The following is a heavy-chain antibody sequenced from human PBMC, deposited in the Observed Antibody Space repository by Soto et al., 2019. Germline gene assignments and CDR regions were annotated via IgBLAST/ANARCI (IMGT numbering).Heavy chain of an antibody. CDR1: GFSFSSHG. D-gene: IGHD3-16*01. J-gene: IGHJ4*02. Sequence: GGSLRLSCAASGFSFSSHGMHWVRQAPGKGLEWVAVIWYDGSNKYYGESVEGRFTISRDNSKNTLYLQMNSLRAEDTAVYYCARWGNNKKLDYWGQGTKVTVSS. CDR2: IWYDGSNK. CDR3: ARWGNNKKLDY. V-gene: IGHV3-33*01.